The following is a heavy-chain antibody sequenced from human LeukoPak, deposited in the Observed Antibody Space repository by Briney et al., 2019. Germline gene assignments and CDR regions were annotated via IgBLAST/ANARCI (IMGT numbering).Heavy chain of an antibody. V-gene: IGHV3-7*01. Sequence: GGSLRLSCAASGFTFSSYRMSWVRQAPGKGLEWVANIKQDGSEKYYVDSVKGRFTISRDNAKNSLYLQMNSLRAEDTAVYYCARDGRGSYGFREFDYWGQGTLVTVSS. J-gene: IGHJ4*02. CDR3: ARDGRGSYGFREFDY. CDR1: GFTFSSYR. D-gene: IGHD1-26*01. CDR2: IKQDGSEK.